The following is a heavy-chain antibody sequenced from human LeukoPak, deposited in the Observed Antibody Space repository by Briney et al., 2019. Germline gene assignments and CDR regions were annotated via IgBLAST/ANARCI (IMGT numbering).Heavy chain of an antibody. V-gene: IGHV5-51*01. Sequence: GESLKISCKGSGYSINNYWIGWVRQMPGKGLEWMGIIYPGDSDTRYSPSFQGQVTISADKSISTAYLQWSSLKASDTAMYYCARFRLQAAMVEYYFDYWGQGTLVTVSS. CDR1: GYSINNYW. J-gene: IGHJ4*02. CDR3: ARFRLQAAMVEYYFDY. CDR2: IYPGDSDT. D-gene: IGHD5-18*01.